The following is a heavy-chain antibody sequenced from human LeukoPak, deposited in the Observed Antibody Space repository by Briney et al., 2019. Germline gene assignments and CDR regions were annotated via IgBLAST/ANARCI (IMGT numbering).Heavy chain of an antibody. Sequence: GGSPRLSCAASGFTFSTYVVNCVRQTPGERLEWVSAISGSGRNTYYAQTVSGRFTISRDNSKNTLYLHMSSPRVEDTAVYYCAKDRARYYDSSGHYWGYYFDSWGQGILVTVST. J-gene: IGHJ4*02. CDR2: ISGSGRNT. D-gene: IGHD3-22*01. CDR3: AKDRARYYDSSGHYWGYYFDS. CDR1: GFTFSTYV. V-gene: IGHV3-23*01.